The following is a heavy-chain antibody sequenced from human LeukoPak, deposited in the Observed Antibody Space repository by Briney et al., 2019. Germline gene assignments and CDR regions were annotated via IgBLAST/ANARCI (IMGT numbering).Heavy chain of an antibody. CDR3: TSWGDTTAEYFQR. D-gene: IGHD2-21*02. V-gene: IGHV3-7*01. CDR2: INPDGRDT. CDR1: GFVFSDAW. Sequence: GGSLRLSCAVSGFVFSDAWMSWVRQAPGKGLEWVAHINPDGRDTYYVDSVKGRFTISRDNAQNSMYLQMNSLRVEDTAVYYCTSWGDTTAEYFQRWGQGTLVTVSS. J-gene: IGHJ1*01.